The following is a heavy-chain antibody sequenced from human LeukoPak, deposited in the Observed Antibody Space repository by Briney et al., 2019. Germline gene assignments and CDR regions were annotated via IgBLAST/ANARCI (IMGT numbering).Heavy chain of an antibody. J-gene: IGHJ6*02. V-gene: IGHV3-23*01. CDR1: GFTFSSYA. CDR3: AKDLSMVRGVPSGMDV. D-gene: IGHD3-10*01. Sequence: PGGSLRLSCAASGFTFSSYAMSWVRQAPGKGLEWVSAISAGGGSTYYADSVKGRFTISRDNSKNTLYLQMNSLRAEDTAVYYCAKDLSMVRGVPSGMDVWGQGTTVTVSS. CDR2: ISAGGGST.